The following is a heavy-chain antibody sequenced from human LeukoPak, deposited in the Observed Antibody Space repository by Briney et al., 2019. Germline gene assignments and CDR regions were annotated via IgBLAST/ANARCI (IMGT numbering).Heavy chain of an antibody. D-gene: IGHD3-16*01. V-gene: IGHV1-18*01. J-gene: IGHJ4*02. CDR2: NSGYSGDT. CDR3: ARDKGWKNTGDYVFDS. Sequence: GASVKVSCKASGYTFTNYGVTWVRLAPGQGPKWLGWNSGYSGDTYYAQKFQGRVTMTTETSTSTAYMELRSLQPDDTAVYYCARDKGWKNTGDYVFDSWGQGTLVTVSS. CDR1: GYTFTNYG.